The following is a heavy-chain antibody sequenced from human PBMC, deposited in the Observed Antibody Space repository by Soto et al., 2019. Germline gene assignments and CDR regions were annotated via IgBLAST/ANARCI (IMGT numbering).Heavy chain of an antibody. CDR2: ISGYNGNT. CDR3: ARVGVGTRLEAFDI. J-gene: IGHJ3*02. Sequence: QVQLVQSGVEVNKPGAAVEVSCKTSGYTFINHGISWVRQAPGQGLEWMGWISGYNGNTKYAQRFQGRVTLTTDTSTRTAYMELRSLRSDDAAVYYCARVGVGTRLEAFDIWGQGTVVTVSS. CDR1: GYTFINHG. V-gene: IGHV1-18*04. D-gene: IGHD1-26*01.